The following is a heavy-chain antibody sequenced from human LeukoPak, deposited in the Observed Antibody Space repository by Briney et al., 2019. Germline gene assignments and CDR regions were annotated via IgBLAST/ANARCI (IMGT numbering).Heavy chain of an antibody. CDR2: ISYDGSNK. J-gene: IGHJ4*02. CDR1: GFTFSSYG. V-gene: IGHV3-30*18. D-gene: IGHD3-9*01. Sequence: GGSLRLSCAASGFTFSSYGMHWVRQAPGKGLEWVAVISYDGSNKYYADSVEGGFTISRDNTKNTLFLQMNSLRDEDTAVYSCAKVGNSWDFDSWGQGAVVSVSS. CDR3: AKVGNSWDFDS.